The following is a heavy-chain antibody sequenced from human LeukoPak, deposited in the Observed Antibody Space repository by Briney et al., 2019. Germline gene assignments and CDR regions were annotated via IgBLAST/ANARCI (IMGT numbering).Heavy chain of an antibody. V-gene: IGHV4-30-4*01. CDR1: GGSISSGDYY. CDR2: IYYSGST. D-gene: IGHD3-3*01. Sequence: SETLSLTCTASGGSISSGDYYWSWIRQPPGKGLEWIGYIYYSGSTYYNPSLKSRVTISVDTSKNQFSLKLSSVTAADTAVYYCARAHSARITIFGVVLDGGHAFDIWGQGTMVTVSS. CDR3: ARAHSARITIFGVVLDGGHAFDI. J-gene: IGHJ3*02.